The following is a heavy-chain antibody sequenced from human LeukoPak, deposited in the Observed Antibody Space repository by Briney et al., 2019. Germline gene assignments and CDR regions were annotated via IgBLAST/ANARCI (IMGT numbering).Heavy chain of an antibody. CDR3: ARVGVGERLRFDY. J-gene: IGHJ4*02. V-gene: IGHV3-74*01. CDR2: INNDGSKT. Sequence: GGSLRLSCGASGFPFSNYWMHWVRQVPGKGLVWLSHINNDGSKTKYADSVKGRFTISRDNAKNTLYLQMNSLRVEDTAVYFCARVGVGERLRFDYWGQGSLVTVSS. D-gene: IGHD2-15*01. CDR1: GFPFSNYW.